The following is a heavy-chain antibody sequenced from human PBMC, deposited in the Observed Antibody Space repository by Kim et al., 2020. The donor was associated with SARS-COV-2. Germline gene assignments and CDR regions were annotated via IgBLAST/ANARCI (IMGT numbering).Heavy chain of an antibody. Sequence: YPLSVKSRLTISPDTSKNQFSLNLNSVTPEDTAIYYCVRDAGIGKDAFDIWGQGTLVTVSS. J-gene: IGHJ3*02. V-gene: IGHV6-1*01. CDR3: VRDAGIGKDAFDI. D-gene: IGHD1-26*01.